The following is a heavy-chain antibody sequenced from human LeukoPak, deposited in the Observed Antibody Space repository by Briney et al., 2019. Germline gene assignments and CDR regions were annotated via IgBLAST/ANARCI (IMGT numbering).Heavy chain of an antibody. CDR1: GYTFTSYD. CDR2: MNPNSGNT. J-gene: IGHJ6*03. CDR3: ARALSWTTDSYYYMDV. D-gene: IGHD3/OR15-3a*01. Sequence: ASVKVSCKASGYTFTSYDINWVRQATGQGLEWMGWMNPNSGNTGYAQKFQGRVTMTKNTSITTAYMKLSSLRSEDTALYYCARALSWTTDSYYYMDVWGKGTTVTVS. V-gene: IGHV1-8*01.